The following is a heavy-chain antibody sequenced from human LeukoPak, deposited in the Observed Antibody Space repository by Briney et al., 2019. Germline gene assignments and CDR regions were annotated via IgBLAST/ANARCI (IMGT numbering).Heavy chain of an antibody. CDR2: INPNSGGT. CDR3: ARGYYGSGFPRY. J-gene: IGHJ4*02. V-gene: IGHV1-2*02. Sequence: GASVKVSCKASGYTFTGYYMHWVRQAPGQGLEWMGWINPNSGGTNYAQKFQGRVTMTRDTSISTAYMELRSLRSDDTAVYYCARGYYGSGFPRYWGQGTLVTVSS. D-gene: IGHD3-10*01. CDR1: GYTFTGYY.